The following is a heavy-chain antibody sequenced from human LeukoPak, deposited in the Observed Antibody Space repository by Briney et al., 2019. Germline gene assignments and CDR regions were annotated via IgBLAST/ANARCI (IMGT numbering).Heavy chain of an antibody. CDR1: GYTFTRYG. J-gene: IGHJ3*02. D-gene: IGHD3-9*01. CDR2: ISAYNGNT. Sequence: ASVKVSCKASGYTFTRYGISWVRQAPGQGLEWMGWISAYNGNTNYAQKLQGRVTMTTDTSTSTAYMELRSLRSDDTAVYYRARVTGYSIGPDAFDIWGQGTMVTVSS. V-gene: IGHV1-18*01. CDR3: ARVTGYSIGPDAFDI.